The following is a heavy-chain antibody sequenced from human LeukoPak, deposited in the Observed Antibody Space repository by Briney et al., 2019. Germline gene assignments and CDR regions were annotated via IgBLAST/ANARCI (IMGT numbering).Heavy chain of an antibody. CDR2: IYPGDSDP. V-gene: IGHV5-51*01. D-gene: IGHD2-2*03. CDR1: GGSITSYY. CDR3: ARLPYPLDVETTLLDY. Sequence: ETLSLTCTVSGGSITSYYWSWIRQPPGKGLDWMGIIYPGDSDPRYSPYFQGQVTISADKSISTAYLQWSSLKASDTAMYYCARLPYPLDVETTLLDYWGQGTLVTVSS. J-gene: IGHJ4*02.